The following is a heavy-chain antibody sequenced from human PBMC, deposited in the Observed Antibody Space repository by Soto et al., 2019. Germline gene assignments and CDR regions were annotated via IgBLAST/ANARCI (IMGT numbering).Heavy chain of an antibody. CDR3: ARRQISPPTRGAASARGAMDV. Sequence: PGGSLRLSCAASGFTFSSYAMSWVRQAPGKGLEWVSAISGSGGSTYYADSVKGRFTISRDNSKNTLYLRMSSLRAEDTAVYYFARRQISPPTRGAASARGAMDVWGQGTTVTVSS. CDR2: ISGSGGST. J-gene: IGHJ6*02. CDR1: GFTFSSYA. D-gene: IGHD6-13*01. V-gene: IGHV3-23*01.